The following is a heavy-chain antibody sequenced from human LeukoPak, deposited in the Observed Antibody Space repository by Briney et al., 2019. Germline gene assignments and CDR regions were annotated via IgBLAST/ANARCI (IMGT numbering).Heavy chain of an antibody. CDR1: GFTFTNYW. CDR3: AKFSSIRNFDH. V-gene: IGHV3-7*02. J-gene: IGHJ4*02. D-gene: IGHD6-6*01. Sequence: GGSLTLSCAASGFTFTNYWMSWVRQAPGKGLEWVAHINQDGSEKYYVDSVKGRFTISRDNAENSLYLQMNSLRADDTAVYYCAKFSSIRNFDHWGRGTGVGVSS. CDR2: INQDGSEK.